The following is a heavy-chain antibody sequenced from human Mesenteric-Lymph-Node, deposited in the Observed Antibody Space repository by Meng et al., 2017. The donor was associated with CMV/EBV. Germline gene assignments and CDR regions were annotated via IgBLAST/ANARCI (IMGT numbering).Heavy chain of an antibody. J-gene: IGHJ6*02. D-gene: IGHD6-13*01. CDR3: ARTFGYSSSWYPDYYYYYGMDV. V-gene: IGHV3-7*01. CDR2: INQDGSKT. Sequence: GGSLRLSCAASGFTFSSYAMSWVRQAPGQGLEWVANINQDGSKTYYLDSVKGRFTISRDNAKNSLYLQMNSLRAEDTAVYYCARTFGYSSSWYPDYYYYYGMDVWGQGTTVTVSS. CDR1: GFTFSSYA.